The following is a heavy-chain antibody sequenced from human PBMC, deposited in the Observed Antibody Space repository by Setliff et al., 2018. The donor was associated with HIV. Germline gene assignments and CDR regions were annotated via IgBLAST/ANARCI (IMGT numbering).Heavy chain of an antibody. CDR3: VKGDCTSSSCELAF. CDR1: GFPFEDYA. CDR2: INWNRGSI. J-gene: IGHJ4*02. Sequence: SLRLSCVGSGFPFEDYAMHWVRKAPGKGLEWVAGINWNRGSIGYADSVLGRFTISRDNAMNSVYLQMNTLRTDDTALYYCVKGDCTSSSCELAFWGQGTLVTVSS. V-gene: IGHV3-9*01. D-gene: IGHD2-2*01.